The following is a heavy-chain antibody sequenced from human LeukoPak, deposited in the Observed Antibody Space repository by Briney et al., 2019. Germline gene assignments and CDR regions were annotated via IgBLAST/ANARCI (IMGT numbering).Heavy chain of an antibody. Sequence: GGSLRLSCAASGFTLSSYSMSWVRQAPGKGLEWVSAISGSGGSTYYADSVKGRFTISRDNSKNTLYLQMNSLRAEDTAVYYCAKPPYSSSWYFGYWGQGTLVTVSS. CDR3: AKPPYSSSWYFGY. D-gene: IGHD6-13*01. CDR1: GFTLSSYS. V-gene: IGHV3-23*01. CDR2: ISGSGGST. J-gene: IGHJ4*02.